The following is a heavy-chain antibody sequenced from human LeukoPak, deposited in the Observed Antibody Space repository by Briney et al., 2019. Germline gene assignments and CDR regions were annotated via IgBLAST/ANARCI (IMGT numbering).Heavy chain of an antibody. V-gene: IGHV1-18*01. Sequence: ASVKVSCKASGYTFTSYGISWVRQAPGQGLEWMGWISAYNGNTNYAQKLQGRVTITADESTSTAYMELSSLRSEDTAVYYCARIPVPEWELLPESDYWGQGTLVTVSS. J-gene: IGHJ4*02. CDR2: ISAYNGNT. D-gene: IGHD1-26*01. CDR3: ARIPVPEWELLPESDY. CDR1: GYTFTSYG.